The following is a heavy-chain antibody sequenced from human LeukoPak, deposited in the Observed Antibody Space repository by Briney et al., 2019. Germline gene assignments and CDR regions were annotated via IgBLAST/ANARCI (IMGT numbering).Heavy chain of an antibody. D-gene: IGHD3-10*01. CDR2: IYYSGST. Sequence: SRTLSLTCTVSGGSISSGGYYWSWIRQHPGKGLEWIGYIYYSGSTYYNPSLKSRVTISVDTSKNQFSLKLSSVTAADTAVYYCARHYYGSGSPTHLDSWGQGALVTVSS. CDR3: ARHYYGSGSPTHLDS. CDR1: GGSISSGGYY. J-gene: IGHJ4*02. V-gene: IGHV4-31*03.